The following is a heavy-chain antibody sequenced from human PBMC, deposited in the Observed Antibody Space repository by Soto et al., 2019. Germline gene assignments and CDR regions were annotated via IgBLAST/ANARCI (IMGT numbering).Heavy chain of an antibody. V-gene: IGHV1-69*01. Sequence: QVQLVQSGAEVKKPGSSVKVSCKASGGTFSSYAISWVRQAPGQGLEWMGGIIPIFGTANYAQKFQGRVTITAADSTSTAYMGLSSLSSEDTAGYYGARDGDGDGARSIYYYGMDVWGQGTTVTVSS. CDR3: ARDGDGDGARSIYYYGMDV. CDR2: IIPIFGTA. CDR1: GGTFSSYA. J-gene: IGHJ6*02. D-gene: IGHD2-21*02.